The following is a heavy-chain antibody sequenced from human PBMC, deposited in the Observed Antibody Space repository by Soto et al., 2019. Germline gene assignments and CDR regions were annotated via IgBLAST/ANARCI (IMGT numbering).Heavy chain of an antibody. CDR3: ARRIEDYGMGV. CDR1: GGSISSSSYY. V-gene: IGHV4-39*01. D-gene: IGHD2-15*01. CDR2: IYYSGST. J-gene: IGHJ6*02. Sequence: SETLSLTCTVSGGSISSSSYYWGWIRQPPGKGLEWIGSIYYSGSTYYNPSLKSRVTISVDTSKNQFSLKLSSVTAADTAVYYCARRIEDYGMGVWGQGTTVTVSS.